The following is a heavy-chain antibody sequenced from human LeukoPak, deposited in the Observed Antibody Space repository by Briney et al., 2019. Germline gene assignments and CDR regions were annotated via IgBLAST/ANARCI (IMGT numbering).Heavy chain of an antibody. CDR2: IWYDGSNK. J-gene: IGHJ4*02. CDR3: AKADYGDYSTVDY. Sequence: QTGGSLRLSCAASGFIFSNYGMHWVRQAPGKGLEWVAVIWYDGSNKYYADSVKGRFTISRDNSKNTLYLQMNSLRAEDTAVYYCAKADYGDYSTVDYWGQGTLVTVSS. CDR1: GFIFSNYG. D-gene: IGHD4-17*01. V-gene: IGHV3-33*06.